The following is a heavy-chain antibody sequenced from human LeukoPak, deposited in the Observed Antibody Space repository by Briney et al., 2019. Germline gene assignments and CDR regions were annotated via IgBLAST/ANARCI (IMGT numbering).Heavy chain of an antibody. J-gene: IGHJ6*03. CDR2: IIPIFGTA. V-gene: IGHV1-69*13. D-gene: IGHD3-22*01. CDR3: ASGITMIDPSWYYYYYMDV. CDR1: GGTFSSYA. Sequence: SVKVSCKASGGTFSSYAISWVRQAPGQGLEWMGGIIPIFGTANYAQKFQGRVTITADESTSTAYMELSSLRSEDTAVYYCASGITMIDPSWYYYYYMDVWGKGTTVTVSS.